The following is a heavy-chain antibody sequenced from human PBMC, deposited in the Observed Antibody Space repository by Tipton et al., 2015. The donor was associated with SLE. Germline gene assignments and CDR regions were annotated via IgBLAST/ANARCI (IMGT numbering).Heavy chain of an antibody. CDR2: IYTSGST. J-gene: IGHJ4*02. D-gene: IGHD3-16*01. CDR1: GGSISSGSYY. V-gene: IGHV4-61*02. CDR3: ARVLGGKLGY. Sequence: TLSLTCTVSGGSISSGSYYWSWIRQPAGKGLEWIGRIYTSGSTNYNPSLKSRVTISVDTSKNQFSLKLSSVTAADTAVYYCARVLGGKLGYWGQGTLVTVSS.